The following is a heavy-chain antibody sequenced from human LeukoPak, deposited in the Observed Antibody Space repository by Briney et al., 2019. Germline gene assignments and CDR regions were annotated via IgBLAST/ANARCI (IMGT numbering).Heavy chain of an antibody. V-gene: IGHV3-7*01. Sequence: GGSLRLSCAVSGFIFSNYWMSWVRQAPGKGQEWVATIKIDGSEIYYVDSVRGRFTISRDNVRNSLYLQMHSLRGEDTAVYYCAREGTLRAHWDPFDYWGQGTLVTVSS. CDR2: IKIDGSEI. CDR1: GFIFSNYW. CDR3: AREGTLRAHWDPFDY. J-gene: IGHJ4*02. D-gene: IGHD7-27*01.